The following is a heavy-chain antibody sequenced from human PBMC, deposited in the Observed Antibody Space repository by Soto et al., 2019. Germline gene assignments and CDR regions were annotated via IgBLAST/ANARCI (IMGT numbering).Heavy chain of an antibody. CDR1: GGSFSGYY. V-gene: IGHV4-34*01. CDR3: ARGRGPDYYFWSGYNTYTLWGYGMDV. J-gene: IGHJ6*02. D-gene: IGHD3-3*01. CDR2: INHSGST. Sequence: SETLSLTCAVYGGSFSGYYWSWIRQPPGKGLEWIGEINHSGSTNYNPALKSRVTISVDTSKNQFSLKLSSVTAADTAVYYCARGRGPDYYFWSGYNTYTLWGYGMDVWGQGTTVTVSS.